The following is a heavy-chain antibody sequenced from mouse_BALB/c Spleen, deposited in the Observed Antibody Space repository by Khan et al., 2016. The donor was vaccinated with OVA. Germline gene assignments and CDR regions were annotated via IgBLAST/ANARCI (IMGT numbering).Heavy chain of an antibody. V-gene: IGHV1-4*01. CDR1: GYTFTSYT. J-gene: IGHJ1*01. Sequence: QVQLQQSGAELARPGASVKMSCKASGYTFTSYTMHWVKQRPGQGLEWIGYINPSNGYTNYNQKFKDKSTLTADKSSRTAYMQLSSLTSEDSAVXSWVRSGAYYKCDGDFDDWGAGTTVTVSS. CDR3: VRSGAYYKCDGDFDD. D-gene: IGHD2-14*01. CDR2: INPSNGYT.